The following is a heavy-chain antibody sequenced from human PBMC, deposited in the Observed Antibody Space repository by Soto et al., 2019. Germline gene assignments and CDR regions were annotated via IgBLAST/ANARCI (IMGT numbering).Heavy chain of an antibody. CDR3: AKVITPNYSESYAYSAFDK. V-gene: IGHV3-9*01. CDR2: ISWDSDMI. Sequence: EVQLVEAGGGLVQPGRSLRLSCAGSGFTFDDYAMHWVRQAAGKGLEWVSGISWDSDMIEYADSVQGRFTISRDNAKNSLYLKMNSLSPEDTALYFCAKVITPNYSESYAYSAFDKWGLGTMITVSS. CDR1: GFTFDDYA. D-gene: IGHD3-16*01. J-gene: IGHJ3*02.